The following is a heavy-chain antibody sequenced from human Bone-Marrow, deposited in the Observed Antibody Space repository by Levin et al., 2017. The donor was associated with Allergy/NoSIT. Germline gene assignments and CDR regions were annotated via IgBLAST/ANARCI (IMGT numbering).Heavy chain of an antibody. Sequence: GGSLRLSCAASGFTFSNSWMSWVLQAPGKGLEWVANIKEDGSEKYYVDSVKGRFTISRDNAKNSLYVQMNSLRAEDTAVYYCARDQFRRATIGARWFDPWGQGTLVTVSS. CDR3: ARDQFRRATIGARWFDP. CDR2: IKEDGSEK. CDR1: GFTFSNSW. D-gene: IGHD5-24*01. J-gene: IGHJ5*02. V-gene: IGHV3-7*01.